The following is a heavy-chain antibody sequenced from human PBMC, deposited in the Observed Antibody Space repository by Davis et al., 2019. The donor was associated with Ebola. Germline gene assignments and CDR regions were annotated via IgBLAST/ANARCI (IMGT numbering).Heavy chain of an antibody. CDR1: GYTFTGYY. CDR2: INPNSGGT. Sequence: AASVKVSCKASGYTFTGYYMHWVRQAPGQGLEWMGWINPNSGGTNYAQKFQGWVTMTRDTSISTAYMELSRLRSDDTAVYYCARDRNDYGDYGRLDYWGQGTLVTVSS. J-gene: IGHJ4*02. D-gene: IGHD4-17*01. CDR3: ARDRNDYGDYGRLDY. V-gene: IGHV1-2*04.